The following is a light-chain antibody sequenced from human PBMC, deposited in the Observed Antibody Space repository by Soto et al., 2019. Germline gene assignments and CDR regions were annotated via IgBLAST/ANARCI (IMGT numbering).Light chain of an antibody. CDR2: GAS. J-gene: IGKJ1*01. CDR3: QHYGSSPGT. Sequence: DIVLTQSPGTLSLSPGERATLSCRANQSVSSSYLAWYQQKPGQAPRLLISGASSRATGVPDRFSGSGSGTDFTLTISRLEPEDFTVYYCQHYGSSPGTFGQGTKVEIK. CDR1: QSVSSSY. V-gene: IGKV3-20*01.